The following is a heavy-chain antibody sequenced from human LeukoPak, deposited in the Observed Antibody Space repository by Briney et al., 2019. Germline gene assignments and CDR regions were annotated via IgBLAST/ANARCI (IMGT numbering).Heavy chain of an antibody. CDR1: GYTFTGYY. CDR3: ARGKGSPPVPDFDY. V-gene: IGHV1-2*02. CDR2: INPNSGGT. D-gene: IGHD2-15*01. Sequence: VASVKVSCKASGYTFTGYYMHWVRQAPGQGLEWMGWINPNSGGTSYAQKFQGRVTMTRDTSISTAYMELSRLRSDDTAVYYCARGKGSPPVPDFDYWGQGTLVTVSS. J-gene: IGHJ4*02.